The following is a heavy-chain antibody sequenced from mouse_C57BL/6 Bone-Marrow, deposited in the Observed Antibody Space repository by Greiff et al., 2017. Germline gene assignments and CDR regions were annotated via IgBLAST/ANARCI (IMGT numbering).Heavy chain of an antibody. Sequence: EVQLQQSGGGLVQPGGSMKLSCVASGFTFSNYWMNWVRQSPEKGLEWVAQIRLKSDNYATPYAESVKGRFTISRDDSNSSVYLQMNNLRAENTGIYYCSRRRLRPNPLYYYAMDYWGQGTSVTVSS. J-gene: IGHJ4*01. CDR3: SRRRLRPNPLYYYAMDY. V-gene: IGHV6-3*01. CDR2: IRLKSDNYAT. D-gene: IGHD3-2*02. CDR1: GFTFSNYW.